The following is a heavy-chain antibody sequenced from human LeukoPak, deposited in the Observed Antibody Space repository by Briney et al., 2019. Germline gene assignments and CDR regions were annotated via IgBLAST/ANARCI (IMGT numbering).Heavy chain of an antibody. D-gene: IGHD3-10*01. CDR3: AGMYYYGSGATTNDS. Sequence: SETLSLTCAVYGGSFSGYYWSWIRQPPGKGLEWIGEINHSGSTNYNPSLKSRVTVSVDTSKNQFSLKLSSVTAADTAVYYCAGMYYYGSGATTNDSWGQGTLVTVSS. J-gene: IGHJ4*02. V-gene: IGHV4-34*01. CDR2: INHSGST. CDR1: GGSFSGYY.